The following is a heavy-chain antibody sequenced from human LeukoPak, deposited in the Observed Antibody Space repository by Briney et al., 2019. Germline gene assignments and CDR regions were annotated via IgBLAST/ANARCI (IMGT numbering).Heavy chain of an antibody. D-gene: IGHD1-1*01. J-gene: IGHJ4*02. V-gene: IGHV3-48*03. CDR2: IISTGSTT. CDR3: VRDAWKGSTVPFDH. Sequence: PGGSLRLSCAASGFTFSNYEMSWVRQAPGKGLEWVSYIISTGSTTYYADSVKGRFTISRDNAKNSLYLQMNSLRAEDSAVYYCVRDAWKGSTVPFDHWGQGTLVTVSS. CDR1: GFTFSNYE.